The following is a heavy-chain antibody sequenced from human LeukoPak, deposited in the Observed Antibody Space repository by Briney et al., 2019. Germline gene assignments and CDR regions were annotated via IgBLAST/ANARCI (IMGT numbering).Heavy chain of an antibody. V-gene: IGHV3-23*01. CDR2: THGRGDDT. CDR1: GFTFSIYA. CDR3: AKDLPRATWLSAGDNNYGA. J-gene: IGHJ5*02. Sequence: PGGSLRLSCAASGFTFSIYAMSWVRQAPGKGLEWVSATHGRGDDTYYADSVKGRFTISKDNSKNTLYLQMNSLRAEDTAVYYCAKDLPRATWLSAGDNNYGAWGQGTLVTVSS. D-gene: IGHD4-11*01.